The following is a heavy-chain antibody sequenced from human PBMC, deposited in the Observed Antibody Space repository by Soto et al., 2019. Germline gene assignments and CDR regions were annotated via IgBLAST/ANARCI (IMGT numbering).Heavy chain of an antibody. V-gene: IGHV1-18*04. CDR3: ARDSTARLAWFDP. CDR2: VSGYNGNA. D-gene: IGHD6-6*01. CDR1: GYPFTTYD. J-gene: IGHJ5*02. Sequence: QLVPSGPELMKPGASVRVSCKASGYPFTTYDITWVRQAPGQGLEWMGWVSGYNGNAKCAQRLQGRVTMTRETSTSTAYMELRSLTSDDTAIYYFARDSTARLAWFDPWGQGSLVIVSS.